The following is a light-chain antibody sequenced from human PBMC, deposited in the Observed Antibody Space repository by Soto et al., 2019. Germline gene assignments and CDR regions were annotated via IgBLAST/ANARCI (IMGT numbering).Light chain of an antibody. Sequence: DLQMTQSPFSLSAPVGDRVTITCRASQSISNYLNWYQQKQGKAPKLLIYAASTLQSGVPSRFSGSGSGTDFTLTISSLQPEDSATYYCQQSYGTPIIFGQGTRLEIK. V-gene: IGKV1-39*01. CDR3: QQSYGTPII. CDR1: QSISNY. CDR2: AAS. J-gene: IGKJ5*01.